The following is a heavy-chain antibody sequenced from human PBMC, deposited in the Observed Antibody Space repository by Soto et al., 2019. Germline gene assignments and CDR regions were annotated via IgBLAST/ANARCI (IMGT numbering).Heavy chain of an antibody. V-gene: IGHV3-30-3*01. J-gene: IGHJ2*01. Sequence: QVQLVESGGGVVQPGMSLRLSCAASGFTFYSYAMHWVRQAPGKGLEWVAFISYDGNNTYYADSVTGRFTISRDNSKNTLSLQVNRLRAEDTAVYYCTREFSQWLVREGHWDFDLWGRGTLVTVSS. CDR3: TREFSQWLVREGHWDFDL. CDR1: GFTFYSYA. D-gene: IGHD6-19*01. CDR2: ISYDGNNT.